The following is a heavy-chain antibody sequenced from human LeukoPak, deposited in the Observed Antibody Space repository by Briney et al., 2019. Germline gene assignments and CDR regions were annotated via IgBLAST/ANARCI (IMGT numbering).Heavy chain of an antibody. CDR1: GVSISCNY. Sequence: SETLSLPCTVSGVSISCNYWSWIRQPPGKGLEWIGHIFYTGSTNYNPSLESRVTISADTSKNQFSLKLISVTAADTAVYYCASRKLGNDYWGQGTLVTVSS. CDR2: IFYTGST. V-gene: IGHV4-59*01. J-gene: IGHJ4*02. CDR3: ASRKLGNDY. D-gene: IGHD7-27*01.